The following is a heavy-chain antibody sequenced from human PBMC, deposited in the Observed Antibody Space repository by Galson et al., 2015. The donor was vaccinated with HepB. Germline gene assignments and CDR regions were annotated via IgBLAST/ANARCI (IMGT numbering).Heavy chain of an antibody. J-gene: IGHJ4*02. CDR3: AKTPYYASNGYYSFDD. CDR1: GFRFNNYA. D-gene: IGHD3-22*01. CDR2: MSGGGGST. V-gene: IGHV3-23*01. Sequence: SLRLSCAASGFRFNNYAMSWVRRAPGQGLEWVSGMSGGGGSTYYVDSVKGRFTISRDNSKNTLLLQMNSLRVEDTAVYYCAKTPYYASNGYYSFDDWGRGTLVTVSS.